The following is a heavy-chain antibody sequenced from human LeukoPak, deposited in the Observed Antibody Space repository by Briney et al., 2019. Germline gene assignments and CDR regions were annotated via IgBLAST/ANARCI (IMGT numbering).Heavy chain of an antibody. J-gene: IGHJ4*02. CDR1: GLTFSDYY. CDR2: ISSSSSYT. V-gene: IGHV3-11*06. D-gene: IGHD3-10*01. Sequence: PGGSLRLSCAASGLTFSDYYMSWIRQAPGKGLEWVSYISSSSSYTNYADSVKGRFTISRDNAKNSLYLQMNSLRAEDTAVYYCASHYGSGSYYDYWGQGALVTVSS. CDR3: ASHYGSGSYYDY.